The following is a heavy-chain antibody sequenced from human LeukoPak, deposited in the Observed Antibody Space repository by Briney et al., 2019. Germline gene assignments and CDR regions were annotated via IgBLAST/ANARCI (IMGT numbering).Heavy chain of an antibody. Sequence: GGSLRLSCATSGFMFSTYWMTWVRQAPGKGLEWVANIKQDGSETYYVDSVTGRFTISRDNTKKSLYLQMDSLRAEDTAFYCTSVIWNSGWQHYWGPGTLVTVSS. CDR3: TSVIWNSGWQHY. CDR2: IKQDGSET. J-gene: IGHJ4*02. V-gene: IGHV3-7*01. CDR1: GFMFSTYW. D-gene: IGHD6-19*01.